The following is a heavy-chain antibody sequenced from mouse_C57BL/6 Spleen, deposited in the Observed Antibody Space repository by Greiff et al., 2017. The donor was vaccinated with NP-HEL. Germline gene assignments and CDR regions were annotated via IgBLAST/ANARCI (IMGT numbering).Heavy chain of an antibody. D-gene: IGHD1-1*01. Sequence: VKLVESGPELVKPGASVKISCKASGYAFSSSWMNWVKQRPGKGLEWIGRIYPGDGDTNYNGKFKGKATLTADKSSSTAYMQLSSLTSEDSAVYFCAPYYYGSSPWYFDVWGTGTTVTVSS. CDR3: APYYYGSSPWYFDV. CDR2: IYPGDGDT. CDR1: GYAFSSSW. J-gene: IGHJ1*03. V-gene: IGHV1-82*01.